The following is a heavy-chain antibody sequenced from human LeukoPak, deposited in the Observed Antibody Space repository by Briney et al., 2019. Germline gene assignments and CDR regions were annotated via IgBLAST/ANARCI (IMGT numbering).Heavy chain of an antibody. Sequence: PGGSLRLSCAASGLTVSSNSMSWVRQAPGKGLEWVSVLYSGGDTYFADSVKGRFAISRDNSKNTLYLQMSSLRTEDTAVYYCARDRTDGFDYWGQGTLVTVSS. J-gene: IGHJ4*02. CDR2: LYSGGDT. V-gene: IGHV3-53*01. CDR1: GLTVSSNS. CDR3: ARDRTDGFDY.